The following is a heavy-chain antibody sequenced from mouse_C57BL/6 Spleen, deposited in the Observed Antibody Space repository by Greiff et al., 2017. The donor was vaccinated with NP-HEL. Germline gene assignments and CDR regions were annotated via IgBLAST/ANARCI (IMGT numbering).Heavy chain of an antibody. J-gene: IGHJ3*01. Sequence: EVQLQQSGPELVKPGASVKISCKASGYTFTDYYMNWVKQSHGKSLEWIGDINPNNGGTSYNQKFKGKATLTVDKSSSTAYMELRSLTSEDSAVYYCARSRITTVPSFAYWGQGTLVTVSA. D-gene: IGHD1-1*01. CDR3: ARSRITTVPSFAY. CDR1: GYTFTDYY. CDR2: INPNNGGT. V-gene: IGHV1-26*01.